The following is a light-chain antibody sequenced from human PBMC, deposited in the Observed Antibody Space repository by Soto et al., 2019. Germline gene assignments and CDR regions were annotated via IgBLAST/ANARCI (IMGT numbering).Light chain of an antibody. V-gene: IGKV3-20*01. CDR1: QSVNSRN. J-gene: IGKJ1*01. CDR2: GAS. Sequence: IVLTQSPGTLSLSPGERPTISCKASQSVNSRNLAWYQQTRGQAPRLLIYGASSRATGIPVRLSGSGSGTDFTLTITRLEPEDFAVYYCQRYGASTTFGQGTKVDIK. CDR3: QRYGASTT.